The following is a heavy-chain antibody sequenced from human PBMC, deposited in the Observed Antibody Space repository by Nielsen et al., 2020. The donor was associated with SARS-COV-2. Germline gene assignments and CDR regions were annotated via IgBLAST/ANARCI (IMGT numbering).Heavy chain of an antibody. CDR1: GASISSSY. CDR3: ARKVGAHDY. V-gene: IGHV4-59*01. J-gene: IGHJ4*02. CDR2: IHYSGIT. D-gene: IGHD1-26*01. Sequence: SETLSLTCTVFGASISSSYWSWIRQPPGKGLEWIGYIHYSGITNYNPSLKSRVTMSVDTSNNHFSLRLSAVTAADTAVYYCARKVGAHDYWGQGTLVTVS.